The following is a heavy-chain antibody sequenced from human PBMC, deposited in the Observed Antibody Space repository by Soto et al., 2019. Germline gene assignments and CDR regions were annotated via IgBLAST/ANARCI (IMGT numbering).Heavy chain of an antibody. CDR2: IIPIFGTA. D-gene: IGHD6-19*01. Sequence: ASVKVSCKASGGTFSSYAISWVRQAPGQGLEWMGGIIPIFGTANYAQKFQGRVTITADESTSTAYMELSSLRSEDTAVYYCARNPVDSSGWYHWFDPWGQGTLVTVSS. CDR3: ARNPVDSSGWYHWFDP. CDR1: GGTFSSYA. J-gene: IGHJ5*02. V-gene: IGHV1-69*13.